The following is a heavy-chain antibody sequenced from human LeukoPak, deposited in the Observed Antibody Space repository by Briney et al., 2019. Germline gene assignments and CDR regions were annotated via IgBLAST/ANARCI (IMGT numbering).Heavy chain of an antibody. CDR3: ARVLPVDYCSSTSCFYGAFDI. Sequence: SETLSLTCTVSGGSISSSSYYWGWIRQPPGKGLEWIGSIYYSGSTYYNPSLKSRVTISVDTSKNQFSLKLSSVTAADTAVYYCARVLPVDYCSSTSCFYGAFDIWGQGTMVTVSS. CDR2: IYYSGST. CDR1: GGSISSSSYY. D-gene: IGHD2-2*01. J-gene: IGHJ3*02. V-gene: IGHV4-39*07.